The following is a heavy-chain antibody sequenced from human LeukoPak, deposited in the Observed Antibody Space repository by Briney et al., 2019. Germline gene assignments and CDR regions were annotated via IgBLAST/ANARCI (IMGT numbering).Heavy chain of an antibody. CDR3: ARDRDYGGNSGYYYGMDV. CDR1: GGTFSSYA. D-gene: IGHD4-23*01. V-gene: IGHV1-69*13. CDR2: IIPIFGTA. Sequence: ASVKVSCKTSGGTFSSYAISWVRQAPGQGLEWMGGIIPIFGTANYAQKFQGRVTITADESTSTAYMELSSLRSEDTAVYYCARDRDYGGNSGYYYGMDVWGQGTTVTASS. J-gene: IGHJ6*02.